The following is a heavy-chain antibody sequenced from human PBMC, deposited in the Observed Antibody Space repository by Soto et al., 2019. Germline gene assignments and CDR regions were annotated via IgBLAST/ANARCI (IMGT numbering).Heavy chain of an antibody. CDR2: IYHSGST. Sequence: QLQLQESGSGLVKPSQTLSLTCAVSGGSISSGGYSWSWIRQPPGKGLEWIGYIYHSGSTYYNPSLKSRVTISVDRSKSQFSLKLSSVTAADTAVDYCARVGFLEWLAIDYWGQGTLVTVSS. CDR3: ARVGFLEWLAIDY. D-gene: IGHD3-3*01. CDR1: GGSISSGGYS. J-gene: IGHJ4*02. V-gene: IGHV4-30-2*01.